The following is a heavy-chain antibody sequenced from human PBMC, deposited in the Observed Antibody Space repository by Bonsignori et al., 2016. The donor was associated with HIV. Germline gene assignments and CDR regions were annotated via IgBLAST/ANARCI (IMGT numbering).Heavy chain of an antibody. V-gene: IGHV3-21*01. J-gene: IGHJ4*02. Sequence: VRQMPGKGLEWVSSISSSSSYILYADSVEGRFTLSRDNAKNSLDLQMSGLRVEDTATYYCVRGRPGSNIRGTVTIFDYWGQGTLVTVSS. CDR3: VRGRPGSNIRGTVTIFDY. D-gene: IGHD1/OR15-1a*01. CDR2: ISSSSSYI.